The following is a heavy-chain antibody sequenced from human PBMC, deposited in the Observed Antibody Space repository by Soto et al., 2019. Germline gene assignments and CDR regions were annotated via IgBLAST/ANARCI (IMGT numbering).Heavy chain of an antibody. CDR1: GVTFTYYA. D-gene: IGHD6-13*01. V-gene: IGHV3-23*01. CDR2: ISASSGST. Sequence: GGSLRLSCAASGVTFTYYAMIWVRQAPGEGLEWVSVISASSGSTYYADSVKGRFTISRDDSTNTTSLQLNSLRAEDTALYFCAKQRVGSSWYRDFDYWGQGTPVTVSS. J-gene: IGHJ4*02. CDR3: AKQRVGSSWYRDFDY.